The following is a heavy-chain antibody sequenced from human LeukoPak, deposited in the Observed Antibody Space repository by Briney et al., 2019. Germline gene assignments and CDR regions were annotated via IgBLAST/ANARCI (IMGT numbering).Heavy chain of an antibody. CDR3: ARAGYCSSTSCYLRGTLFIFEP. D-gene: IGHD2-2*01. CDR1: GGSISSGSYY. V-gene: IGHV4-39*07. Sequence: SETLSLTCTVSGGSISSGSYYWSWIRQSPGKGLEWIGSIYYTGNTYYNPSLKSRVTISVDTSKNQFSLKLSSVTAADTAVYYCARAGYCSSTSCYLRGTLFIFEPWGQGTLVTVSS. J-gene: IGHJ5*02. CDR2: IYYTGNT.